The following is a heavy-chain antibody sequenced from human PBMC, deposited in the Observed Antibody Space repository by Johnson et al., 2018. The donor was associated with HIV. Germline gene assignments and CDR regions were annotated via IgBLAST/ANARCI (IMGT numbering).Heavy chain of an antibody. V-gene: IGHV3-66*02. CDR3: TRRSPYDAFDI. J-gene: IGHJ3*02. Sequence: VQLVESGGGVVQPGRSLRLSCAASGFTFSNYGMAWVRQAPGKGLESVSVVYSGGTTHYADSVKGRSTISRDNSKNTLYLQMNSLRAEDTAVYYCTRRSPYDAFDIWGQGTMVTVSS. CDR1: GFTFSNYG. CDR2: VYSGGTT.